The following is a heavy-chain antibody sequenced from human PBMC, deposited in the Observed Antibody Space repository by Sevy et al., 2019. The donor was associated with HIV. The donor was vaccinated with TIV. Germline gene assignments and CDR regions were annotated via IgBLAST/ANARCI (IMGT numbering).Heavy chain of an antibody. J-gene: IGHJ6*02. Sequence: SETLSLTCTVSGDSISGYYWSWIRQPPGKGLEWIGYFFYSGSTNYNPSLKSRVTISVDTTRNQVSLKVRSVTAADTAVYYCARGIAAPRAMDVWGQGTTVTLSS. CDR1: GDSISGYY. V-gene: IGHV4-59*01. D-gene: IGHD6-13*01. CDR2: FFYSGST. CDR3: ARGIAAPRAMDV.